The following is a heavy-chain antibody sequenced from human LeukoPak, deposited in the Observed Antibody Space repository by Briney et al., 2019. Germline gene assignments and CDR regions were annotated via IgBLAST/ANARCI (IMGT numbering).Heavy chain of an antibody. CDR2: ISYDGSNK. J-gene: IGHJ4*02. Sequence: GGSLRLSCTASGFTFSGAWMTWVRQAPGKGLEWVAVISYDGSNKYYADSVKGRFTISRDNSKNTLYLQMNSLRAEDTAVYYCAKLDYYGNYWGQGTLVTVSS. D-gene: IGHD3-10*01. CDR3: AKLDYYGNY. CDR1: GFTFSGAW. V-gene: IGHV3-30*18.